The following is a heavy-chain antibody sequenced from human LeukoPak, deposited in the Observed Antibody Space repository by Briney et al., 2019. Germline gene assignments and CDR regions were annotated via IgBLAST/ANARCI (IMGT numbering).Heavy chain of an antibody. Sequence: PSETLSLTCTVSGGSISSSSYYWGWIRQPPGKGLEWIGSIYYSGSTYYNPSLKSRVTISVDTSKNQFSLKLSSVTAADTAVYYCARHYYGSGSYLLYYYYMDVWGKGTTVTISS. D-gene: IGHD3-10*01. CDR3: ARHYYGSGSYLLYYYYMDV. J-gene: IGHJ6*03. CDR2: IYYSGST. CDR1: GGSISSSSYY. V-gene: IGHV4-39*01.